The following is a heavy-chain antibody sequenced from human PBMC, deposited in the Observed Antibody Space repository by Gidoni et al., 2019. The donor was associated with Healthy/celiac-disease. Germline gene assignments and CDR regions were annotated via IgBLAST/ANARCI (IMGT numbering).Heavy chain of an antibody. CDR3: ARDSVSYDFWSGPSGYYYYYGMDV. J-gene: IGHJ6*02. CDR2: IGSSGTTI. V-gene: IGHV3-11*01. CDR1: GFTFSDYY. D-gene: IGHD3-3*01. Sequence: QVQLVESGGGLVKPGGSLRLSCAASGFTFSDYYMSWIRQAPGKGLEWVSYIGSSGTTIYYADSVKGRFTISRDNAKTSLYLQMNSLRAEDTAVYYCARDSVSYDFWSGPSGYYYYYGMDVWGQGTTVTVSS.